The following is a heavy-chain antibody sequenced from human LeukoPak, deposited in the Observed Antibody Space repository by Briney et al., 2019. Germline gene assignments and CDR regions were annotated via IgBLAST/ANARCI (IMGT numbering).Heavy chain of an antibody. D-gene: IGHD2-15*01. CDR1: GFTFSSYW. J-gene: IGHJ3*02. CDR2: IKQDGSEK. V-gene: IGHV3-7*01. CDR3: ARDVSSFTRAFDI. Sequence: GGSLRLSCAASGFTFSSYWMSWVRQAPGKGLEWVANIKQDGSEKYYVDSVKGRFTISRDTAKNSLYLQMNNLRGEDTALYYCARDVSSFTRAFDIWGQGTMVTVSS.